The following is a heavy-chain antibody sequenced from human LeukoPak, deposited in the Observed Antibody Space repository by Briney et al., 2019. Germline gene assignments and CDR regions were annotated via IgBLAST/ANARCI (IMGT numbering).Heavy chain of an antibody. CDR1: GGSISSYY. Sequence: PSETLSLTCTVSGGSISSYYWSWIRQPPGKGLEWIGYIYNSGSTNYTPSLKSRVTISVDTSKNQFSLKLSSVTAADTAVYYCARVLGSGSYYNVPKPDYYYSGMDVWGQGTTVT. CDR2: IYNSGST. J-gene: IGHJ6*02. D-gene: IGHD3-10*01. CDR3: ARVLGSGSYYNVPKPDYYYSGMDV. V-gene: IGHV4-59*08.